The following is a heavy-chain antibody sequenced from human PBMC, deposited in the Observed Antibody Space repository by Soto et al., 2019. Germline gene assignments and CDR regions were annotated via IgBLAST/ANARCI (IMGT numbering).Heavy chain of an antibody. V-gene: IGHV4-30-2*01. D-gene: IGHD1-26*01. CDR3: ARVSGSYYYGMDV. J-gene: IGHJ6*02. CDR2: IHHRGST. Sequence: SETLSLTCAVSGGSISSGGYSWSWLRQPPGKGLERIGYIHHRGSTYYNPSTKSRVTISVDKSKNQFSLKLSSVTAADTAVYYCARVSGSYYYGMDVWGQGATVTVSS. CDR1: GGSISSGGYS.